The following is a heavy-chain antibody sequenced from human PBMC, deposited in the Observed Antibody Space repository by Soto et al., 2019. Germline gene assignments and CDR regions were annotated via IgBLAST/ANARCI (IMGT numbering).Heavy chain of an antibody. CDR2: ISGSGGST. CDR1: GFTFSSYA. CDR3: AKDNRLTDYGDRDLLGFDP. V-gene: IGHV3-23*01. Sequence: WGSLRLSCAASGFTFSSYAMSWVRQAPGKGLEWVSAISGSGGSTYYADSVKGRFTISRDNSKNTLYLQMNSLRAEDTAVYYCAKDNRLTDYGDRDLLGFDPWGQGTLVTVSS. J-gene: IGHJ5*02. D-gene: IGHD4-17*01.